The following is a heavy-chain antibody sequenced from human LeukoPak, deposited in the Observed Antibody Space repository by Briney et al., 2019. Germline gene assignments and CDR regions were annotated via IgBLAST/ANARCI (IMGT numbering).Heavy chain of an antibody. CDR1: GGSIITYY. CDR2: IHHSGST. D-gene: IGHD3-22*01. CDR3: ARQSKYSDSSGYFSDDY. J-gene: IGHJ4*02. Sequence: SETLSLTCTVSGGSIITYYWSWIRQPPGKGLEWIGYIHHSGSTTYNPSLKSRVTMSIDMSKNQFSLKLTSVTAADTAVYYCARQSKYSDSSGYFSDDYWGQGTLVTVSS. V-gene: IGHV4-59*08.